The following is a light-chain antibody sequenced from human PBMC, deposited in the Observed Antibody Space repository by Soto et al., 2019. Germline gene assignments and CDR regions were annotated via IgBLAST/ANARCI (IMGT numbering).Light chain of an antibody. CDR3: HQTYDTPWT. CDR1: QSIATY. J-gene: IGKJ1*01. CDR2: GAS. Sequence: DIQMTQSPSSLSASVGDRVTITCRASQSIATYLHWYQQRPGQAPNLLIYGASNLQSGVPSRFSGSGSGTYFPLTINSLQAEDSATYSCHQTYDTPWTFGQGTKVEMK. V-gene: IGKV1-39*01.